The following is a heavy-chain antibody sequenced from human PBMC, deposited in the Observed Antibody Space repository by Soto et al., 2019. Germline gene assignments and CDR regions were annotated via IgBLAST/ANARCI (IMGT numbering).Heavy chain of an antibody. D-gene: IGHD3-10*01. V-gene: IGHV4-4*07. J-gene: IGHJ6*02. CDR3: ARFGLDYGMDV. CDR1: GGSISSYY. Sequence: QVQLQESGPGLVKPSETLSLTCTVSGGSISSYYWCWVRQPAGKGLEWIGRFYPTGKINYSPSLKSRLTMSADTSRNQFSLNLTSVTAADTAVYYCARFGLDYGMDVWGQGTTVTVSS. CDR2: FYPTGKI.